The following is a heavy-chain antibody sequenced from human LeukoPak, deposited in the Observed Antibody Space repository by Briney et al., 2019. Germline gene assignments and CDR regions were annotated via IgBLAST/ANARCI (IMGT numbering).Heavy chain of an antibody. J-gene: IGHJ4*02. CDR1: GFTFSSYA. Sequence: GGSLRLSCAASGFTFSSYAMHWVRQAPGKGLEWVAVISYDGSNKYYADSVKGRFTISRDNSKNTLHLQMNSLRAEDTAVYYCARPGQQLPTHFDYWGQGTLVTVSS. CDR2: ISYDGSNK. D-gene: IGHD6-13*01. CDR3: ARPGQQLPTHFDY. V-gene: IGHV3-30-3*01.